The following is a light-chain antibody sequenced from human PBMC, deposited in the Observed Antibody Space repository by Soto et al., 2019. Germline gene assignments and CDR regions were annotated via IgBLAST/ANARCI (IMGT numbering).Light chain of an antibody. J-gene: IGLJ2*01. CDR3: SSSTTSHTLV. V-gene: IGLV2-14*01. Sequence: QSALTQPASVSESPGQSITISCTGTSSDIRVSTFVSWYQQHPGKAPELIIYEVSDRPSGVSHRFSGSKSGNTVSLTISGLQAEDEADYYCSSSTTSHTLVFVGGTKLAVL. CDR1: SSDIRVSTF. CDR2: EVS.